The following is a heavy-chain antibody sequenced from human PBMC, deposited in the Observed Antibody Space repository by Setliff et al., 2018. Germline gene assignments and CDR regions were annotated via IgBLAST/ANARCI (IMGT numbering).Heavy chain of an antibody. V-gene: IGHV3-21*01. D-gene: IGHD2-15*01. J-gene: IGHJ4*02. CDR1: GFNFSSYA. CDR3: ARFACSGGSRYLSSSDY. CDR2: ISSRSTYI. Sequence: GGSLRLSCAASGFNFSSYAFNWVRQAPGKGLEWVSSISSRSTYIYYADSLKGRFTISRDNAKNSLYLQMNSLRAEDTAVYYCARFACSGGSRYLSSSDYWGQGTLVTVSS.